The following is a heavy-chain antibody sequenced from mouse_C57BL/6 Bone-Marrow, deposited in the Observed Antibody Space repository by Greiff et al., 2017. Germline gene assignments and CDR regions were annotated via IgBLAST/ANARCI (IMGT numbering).Heavy chain of an antibody. J-gene: IGHJ2*01. CDR2: IRNKANNHAT. D-gene: IGHD1-1*01. CDR3: TSVLTVVVDY. CDR1: GFTFSDAW. Sequence: EVQVVESGGGLVQPGGSMKLSCAASGFTFSDAWMDLVRQSPETGLEWVAEIRNKANNHATYYAASVKGRFTISRDDSKSSVYLQMNGLRAEDTGIYDCTSVLTVVVDYWGQGTTLTVSS. V-gene: IGHV6-6*01.